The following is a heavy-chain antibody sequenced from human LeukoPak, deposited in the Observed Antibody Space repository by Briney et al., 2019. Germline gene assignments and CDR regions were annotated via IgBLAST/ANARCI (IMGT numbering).Heavy chain of an antibody. J-gene: IGHJ4*02. CDR1: GFTFSNYW. V-gene: IGHV4-39*01. CDR2: IYYGGSS. CDR3: ARHRSGWLQSSFDY. D-gene: IGHD5-24*01. Sequence: GSLRLSCAASGFTFSNYWMHWVRQPPGKGLEWIGSIYYGGSSFDNPALKSRVTISVDTSKNQFSLKLSSVTAADTAVYYCARHRSGWLQSSFDYWGQGTLVTVSS.